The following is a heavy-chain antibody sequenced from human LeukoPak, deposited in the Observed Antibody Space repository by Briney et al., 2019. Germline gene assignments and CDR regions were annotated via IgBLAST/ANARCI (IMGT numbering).Heavy chain of an antibody. CDR3: ARVRFGEIPYYFDY. D-gene: IGHD3-10*01. CDR1: GFTVSSNS. CDR2: ISSSSSYI. V-gene: IGHV3-21*01. J-gene: IGHJ4*02. Sequence: GGSLRLSCTVSGFTVSSNSMNWVRQAPGKGLEWVSSISSSSSYIYYADSVKGRFTISRDNAKNSLYLQMNSLRAEDTAVYYCARVRFGEIPYYFDYWGQGTLVTVSS.